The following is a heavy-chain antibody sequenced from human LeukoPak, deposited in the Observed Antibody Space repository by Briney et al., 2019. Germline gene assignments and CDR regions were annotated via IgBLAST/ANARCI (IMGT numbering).Heavy chain of an antibody. CDR1: GYTFTSYG. CDR2: ISAYNGNT. J-gene: IGHJ3*02. V-gene: IGHV1-18*01. CDR3: ARSGRWLQFNAFDI. D-gene: IGHD5-24*01. Sequence: ASVKVSCKASGYTFTSYGISWVRQAPGQGLEWMGWISAYNGNTNYAQKLQGRVTMTTDTSTSTAYMELSSLRSEDTAVYYCARSGRWLQFNAFDIWGQGTMVTVSS.